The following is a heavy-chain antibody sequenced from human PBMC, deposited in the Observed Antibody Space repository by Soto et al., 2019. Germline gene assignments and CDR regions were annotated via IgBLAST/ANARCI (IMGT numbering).Heavy chain of an antibody. Sequence: EVQLVESGGGLVEPGGSLRLSCAASGITSSNAWMNWVRKAPGKGLEYIGRIRSKIDGGTTEYAAPVEGRFTVSRDDSKNTLYLQMSGLKTEDTAVYYCTTTRPGTNVFDNWGQGTLVTVSS. D-gene: IGHD6-13*01. V-gene: IGHV3-15*01. CDR2: IRSKIDGGTT. CDR1: GITSSNAW. J-gene: IGHJ3*02. CDR3: TTTRPGTNVFDN.